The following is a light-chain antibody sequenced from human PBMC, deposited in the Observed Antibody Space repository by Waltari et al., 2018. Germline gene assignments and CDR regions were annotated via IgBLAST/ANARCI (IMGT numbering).Light chain of an antibody. J-gene: IGLJ3*02. CDR2: EIN. Sequence: QSALTQPASVSGSPGQSITISCTGSSSDVGTYKFVSWYQQHPGKAPKLMIYEINQRPAGISNRVSGSKFGNTAVLTISGLQTEDEADYYCCSYVTGDTWVFGGGTRVAVL. CDR1: SSDVGTYKF. V-gene: IGLV2-23*02. CDR3: CSYVTGDTWV.